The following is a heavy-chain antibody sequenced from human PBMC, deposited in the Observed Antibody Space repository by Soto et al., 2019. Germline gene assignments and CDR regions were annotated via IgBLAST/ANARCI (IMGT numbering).Heavy chain of an antibody. V-gene: IGHV3-23*01. J-gene: IGHJ4*02. D-gene: IGHD6-6*01. Sequence: EVQLLESGGGLVQPGGSLRLSCAASGFTFTTYAMTWVRQAQGKGLEWVSAISGSGGSTYYADYVKGRFTISRDNSKNMLYLQMNSLRAEDTAVYYCAKNWDTTFSSSSHWGQGTLVTVSS. CDR2: ISGSGGST. CDR3: AKNWDTTFSSSSH. CDR1: GFTFTTYA.